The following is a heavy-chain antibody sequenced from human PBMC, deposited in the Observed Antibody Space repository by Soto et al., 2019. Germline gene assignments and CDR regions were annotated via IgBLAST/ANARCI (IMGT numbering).Heavy chain of an antibody. V-gene: IGHV3-21*01. CDR3: ARVKIAVAGTDDAFDI. Sequence: EVQLVESGGGLVKPGGSLRLSCAASGFTFSSYSMNWVRQAPGKGLEWVSSISSSSSYIYYADSVKGRFTISRDNAKNSLYLQMNSLRAEDTAVYYCARVKIAVAGTDDAFDIWGQGTMVTVSS. CDR1: GFTFSSYS. D-gene: IGHD6-19*01. J-gene: IGHJ3*02. CDR2: ISSSSSYI.